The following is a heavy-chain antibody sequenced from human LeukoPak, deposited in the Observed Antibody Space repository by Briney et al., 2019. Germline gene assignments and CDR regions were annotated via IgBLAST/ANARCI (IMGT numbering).Heavy chain of an antibody. CDR3: ARARGYSGYALGDY. Sequence: GRSLRLSCAASGFTFSSYAMHWVRQAPGKGLEWVAVISYDGSNKYYADSVKGRLTISRDNSKNTLYLQMNSLRAEDTAVYYCARARGYSGYALGDYWGQGTLVTVSS. V-gene: IGHV3-30*04. CDR1: GFTFSSYA. D-gene: IGHD5-12*01. J-gene: IGHJ4*02. CDR2: ISYDGSNK.